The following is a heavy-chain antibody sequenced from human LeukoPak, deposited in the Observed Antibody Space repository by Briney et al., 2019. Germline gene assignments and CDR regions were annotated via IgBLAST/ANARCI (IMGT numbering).Heavy chain of an antibody. CDR3: ARDVYSSSWYFDY. V-gene: IGHV3-21*01. CDR1: GFTFSSYS. D-gene: IGHD6-13*01. J-gene: IGHJ4*02. CDR2: ISSSSYI. Sequence: GGSLRLSCAASGFTFSSYSMNWVRQAPGKGLEWVSSISSSSYIYYADSVKGRFTISRDNAKNSLYLQMNSLRAEDTAVYYCARDVYSSSWYFDYWGQGTLVTVSS.